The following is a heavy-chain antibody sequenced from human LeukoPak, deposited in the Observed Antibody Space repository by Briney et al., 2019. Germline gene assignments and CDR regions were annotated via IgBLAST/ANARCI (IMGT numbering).Heavy chain of an antibody. V-gene: IGHV3-30*02. CDR1: GFTFSTYG. J-gene: IGHJ1*01. CDR2: IRYVGINK. D-gene: IGHD2-15*01. Sequence: GGSLRLSCAASGFTFSTYGMHWVRQAPGKGLEWVSFIRYVGINKYYADSVKGRFTISRDNSKNTLYLQMNSLRPEDTALYYCARDRCSGGSCYAEYFQHWGQGTLVTVSS. CDR3: ARDRCSGGSCYAEYFQH.